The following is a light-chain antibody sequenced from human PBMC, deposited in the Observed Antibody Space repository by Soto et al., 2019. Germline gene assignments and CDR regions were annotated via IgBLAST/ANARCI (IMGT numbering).Light chain of an antibody. CDR3: SSYTTSSTRV. CDR2: EVS. V-gene: IGLV2-14*01. J-gene: IGLJ1*01. CDR1: SSDVGIYNY. Sequence: QSVLTQPASVSGSPGQSIAISCTGSSSDVGIYNYVSWYQQHPGKVHKLIIYEVSNRPSGVSNRFSGSKSGNTASLTISGLQAEDEADYYCSSYTTSSTRVFGTGTKLTVL.